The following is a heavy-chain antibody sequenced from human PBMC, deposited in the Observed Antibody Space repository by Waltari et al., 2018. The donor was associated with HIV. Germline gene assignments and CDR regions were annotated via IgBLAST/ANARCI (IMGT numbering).Heavy chain of an antibody. CDR1: GGTFSSFA. D-gene: IGHD6-13*01. J-gene: IGHJ4*02. CDR3: ARDAGYSSSWYGVYFDY. V-gene: IGHV1-69*01. CDR2: IIPIFGTA. Sequence: QVQLVQSGAEVKKPGSSVKVSCKASGGTFSSFAISWVRQAPGQGLEWMGGIIPIFGTANYAKKFQGRVTITADESTSTAYMELSSLRSEDTAVYYCARDAGYSSSWYGVYFDYWGQGTLVTVSS.